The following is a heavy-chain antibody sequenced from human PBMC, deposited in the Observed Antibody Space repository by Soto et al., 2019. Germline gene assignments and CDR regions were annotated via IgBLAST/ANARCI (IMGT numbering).Heavy chain of an antibody. D-gene: IGHD3-10*01. V-gene: IGHV4-39*01. J-gene: IGHJ2*01. Sequence: QMQLRQSGPGLVKPLETLSLTCIVSNGSINSGDYYWGWVRQSPGKGLEWIGSISDSGSSYYTPSLQSRVTMSIGMSRNQFSLRLNSATAADTAVYYCVRTVGSSWFFDLWGRGTLITVSS. CDR1: NGSINSGDYY. CDR3: VRTVGSSWFFDL. CDR2: ISDSGSS.